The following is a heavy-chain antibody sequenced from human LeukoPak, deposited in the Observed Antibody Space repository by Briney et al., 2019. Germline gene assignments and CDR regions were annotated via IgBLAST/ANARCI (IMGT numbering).Heavy chain of an antibody. CDR1: GFSFSSYA. CDR2: ISYDGSNK. D-gene: IGHD6-13*01. V-gene: IGHV3-30-3*01. J-gene: IGHJ2*01. Sequence: GGSLRLSCAASGFSFSSYAMHWVRQAPGKGLEWVAVISYDGSNKYYADSVKGRFTISRDNSKNTLYLQMNSLRAEDTAVYYCARAPSSSWYEGYFDLWGRGTLVTVSS. CDR3: ARAPSSSWYEGYFDL.